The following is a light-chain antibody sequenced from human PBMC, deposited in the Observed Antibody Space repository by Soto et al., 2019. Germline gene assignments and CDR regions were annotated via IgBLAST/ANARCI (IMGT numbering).Light chain of an antibody. CDR3: CSYAGSSTYV. V-gene: IGLV2-23*01. CDR1: SSDVGSYNL. Sequence: QSVLTQPASVSGSPGQWITISCTGTSSDVGSYNLVSWYQQHPGKPPKLMIYEGSKRPSGVSDRFSGSKSGNTASLTISGLQAEDEADYYCCSYAGSSTYVFGTGTKLTVL. CDR2: EGS. J-gene: IGLJ1*01.